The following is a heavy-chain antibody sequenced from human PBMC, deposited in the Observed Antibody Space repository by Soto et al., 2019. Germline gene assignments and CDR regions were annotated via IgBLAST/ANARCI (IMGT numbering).Heavy chain of an antibody. CDR2: IYSGGST. V-gene: IGHV3-66*01. J-gene: IGHJ6*02. CDR3: ARDRYSGYDLYYYYGMDV. D-gene: IGHD5-12*01. CDR1: GFTVSSNY. Sequence: GGSLRLSCAASGFTVSSNYMSWVRQAPGKGLEWVSVIYSGGSTYYADSVKGRFTISRDNSKDTLYLQMNSLRAEDTAVYYRARDRYSGYDLYYYYGMDVWGQGTTVTVSS.